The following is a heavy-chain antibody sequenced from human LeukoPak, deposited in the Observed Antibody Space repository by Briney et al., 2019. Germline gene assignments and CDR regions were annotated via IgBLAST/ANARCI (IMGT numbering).Heavy chain of an antibody. Sequence: SETLSLTCTVSGGSISSSSYYWGWIRQPPGKGLEWIGSIYYSGSTNYNPSLKSRVTISVDTSKNQFSLKLSSVTAADTAVYYCARGGLNYYGSGSYRKYNWFDPWGQGTLVTVSS. V-gene: IGHV4-39*07. J-gene: IGHJ5*02. CDR2: IYYSGST. D-gene: IGHD3-10*01. CDR1: GGSISSSSYY. CDR3: ARGGLNYYGSGSYRKYNWFDP.